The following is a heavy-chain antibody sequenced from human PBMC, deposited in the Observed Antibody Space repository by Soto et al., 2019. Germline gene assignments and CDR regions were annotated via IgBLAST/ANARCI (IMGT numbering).Heavy chain of an antibody. J-gene: IGHJ4*02. D-gene: IGHD3-3*01. CDR2: VHESGST. CDR3: ARGTRVLITSFLAY. V-gene: IGHV4-59*03. Sequence: SETLSLTCSVSGDAISNFYWSWIRQTPGRGLEWIGCVHESGSTDYNPSLKGRVTISLHTSKSQFSLRLRSAPAADTATYYCARGTRVLITSFLAYGGQGIPVTVS. CDR1: GDAISNFY.